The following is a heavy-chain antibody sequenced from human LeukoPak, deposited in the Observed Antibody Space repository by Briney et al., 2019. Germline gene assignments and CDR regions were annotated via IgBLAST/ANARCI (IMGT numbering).Heavy chain of an antibody. CDR1: GFTFSSYE. CDR3: AKDREVGRFFDY. J-gene: IGHJ4*02. D-gene: IGHD2-2*01. CDR2: IKQDGSEK. Sequence: GGSLRLSCAASGFTFSSYEMNWVRQAPGKGLEWVANIKQDGSEKYYVDSVKGRFTISRDNAKNSLYLQMNSLRAEDTAVYYCAKDREVGRFFDYWGQGTLVTVSS. V-gene: IGHV3-7*03.